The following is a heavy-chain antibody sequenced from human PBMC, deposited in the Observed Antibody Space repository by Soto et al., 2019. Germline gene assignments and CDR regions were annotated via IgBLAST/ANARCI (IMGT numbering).Heavy chain of an antibody. CDR2: MNPNRGNT. Sequence: QVQLVQSGAAVKKPWASVKVSCKASGYSFSDYDINWVRQATGQGPELMGWMNPNRGNTGYAQKFEGRVTMTRNTSINTAYMEVSSLGSEFPAVYYCARDNRYKWNGEGWFDPWGPGTLVTVSS. D-gene: IGHD1-20*01. V-gene: IGHV1-8*01. J-gene: IGHJ5*02. CDR1: GYSFSDYD. CDR3: ARDNRYKWNGEGWFDP.